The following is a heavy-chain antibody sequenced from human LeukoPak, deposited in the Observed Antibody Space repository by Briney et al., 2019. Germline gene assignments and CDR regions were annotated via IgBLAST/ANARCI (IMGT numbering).Heavy chain of an antibody. Sequence: NPSETLSLTCTVSGGSISSYYWSWIRQPPGKGPEWIGYIHYTGTTNYNPSLKSRVTISVDTSKSQFSLKLTSVTAADTAVYYCARHSVTYYDLDYWGQGTLVTVSS. CDR3: ARHSVTYYDLDY. D-gene: IGHD1-26*01. CDR1: GGSISSYY. V-gene: IGHV4-59*08. J-gene: IGHJ4*02. CDR2: IHYTGTT.